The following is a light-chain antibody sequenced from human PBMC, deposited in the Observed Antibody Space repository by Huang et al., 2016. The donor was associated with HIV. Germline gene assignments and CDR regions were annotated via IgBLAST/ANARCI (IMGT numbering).Light chain of an antibody. Sequence: EVVMTQSPATLSVSPGERATLSCRASQSGSTKLAWYQHKPGQAPRLLMYGASTRATGIPARVRGSGSGTEFTLTISSLQSEDFAVYYCQHYNNWPPFTFGPGTKVDIK. CDR2: GAS. J-gene: IGKJ3*01. V-gene: IGKV3-15*01. CDR1: QSGSTK. CDR3: QHYNNWPPFT.